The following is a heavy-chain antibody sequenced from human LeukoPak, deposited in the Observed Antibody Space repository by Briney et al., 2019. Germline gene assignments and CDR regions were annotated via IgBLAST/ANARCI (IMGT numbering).Heavy chain of an antibody. CDR1: GVAISSYY. J-gene: IGHJ4*02. D-gene: IGHD6-13*01. V-gene: IGHV4-59*01. CDR2: IYYSGST. Sequence: SGTLCLTCTVSGVAISSYYWSCIRQPPGKGLEWIGGIYYSGSTHYNPSLKSRVTISVDTSKNQFSLKLSSVTAADTAVYSCARDGSSWAGFDYWGQGTLVTVSS. CDR3: ARDGSSWAGFDY.